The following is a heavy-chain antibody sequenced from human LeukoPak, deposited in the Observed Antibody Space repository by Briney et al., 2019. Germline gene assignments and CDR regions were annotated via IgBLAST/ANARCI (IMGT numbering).Heavy chain of an antibody. D-gene: IGHD3-16*01. V-gene: IGHV3-23*01. Sequence: PGGSLRLSCAASRFTFSSYVMSWVRQDPGKGLEWVSSITGSGTGTFYADSVRGRFTISRDNSKKTVCLQMNSLRVEDPAVYYCANGGGGFWGQGTLVTVSS. CDR1: RFTFSSYV. CDR2: ITGSGTGT. J-gene: IGHJ4*02. CDR3: ANGGGGF.